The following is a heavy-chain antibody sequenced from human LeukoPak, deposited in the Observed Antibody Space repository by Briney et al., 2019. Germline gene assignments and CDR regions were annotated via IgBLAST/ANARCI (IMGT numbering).Heavy chain of an antibody. J-gene: IGHJ6*03. Sequence: SETLSLTGTVSGGSISSSIYYWGWIRQPAGKGLEWIGRIYTSGSTNYNPSLKSRVTMSVDTSKNQFSLNLSSVTAADTAVYYCARVGSEGYYYYSMDVWGKGTTVTVSS. CDR3: ARVGSEGYYYYSMDV. V-gene: IGHV4-61*02. CDR2: IYTSGST. CDR1: GGSISSSIYY. D-gene: IGHD1-14*01.